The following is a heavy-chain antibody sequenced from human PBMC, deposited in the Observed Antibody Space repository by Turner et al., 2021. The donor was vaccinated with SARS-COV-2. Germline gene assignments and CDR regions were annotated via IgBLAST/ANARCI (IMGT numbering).Heavy chain of an antibody. D-gene: IGHD1-26*01. J-gene: IGHJ4*02. CDR2: IYYSGST. CDR1: GGSISSSSYY. CDR3: ARHSPELRGDYFDY. V-gene: IGHV4-39*01. Sequence: QLQLQESGPGLVKPSETLSLTCTVSGGSISSSSYYWGWIRQPPGKGLEWIGYIYYSGSTYYNPSLKSRVTISVDTSKNQFSLKLSSVTAADTAVYYCARHSPELRGDYFDYWGQGTLVTFSS.